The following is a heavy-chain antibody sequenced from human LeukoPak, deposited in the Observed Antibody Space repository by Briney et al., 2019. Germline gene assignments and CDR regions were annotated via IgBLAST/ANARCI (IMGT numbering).Heavy chain of an antibody. D-gene: IGHD6-6*01. CDR3: ARESFAARWD. CDR1: GFTLSSYS. V-gene: IGHV3-7*01. CDR2: IKQDGSQK. Sequence: GGSLRLSCAASGFTLSSYSMNWVRQAPGKGLEWVANIKQDGSQKSYVDSVKGRFTFSRDNANNLLYLQMNSLRAEDTAVYYCARESFAARWDWGQGTLVTVSS. J-gene: IGHJ4*02.